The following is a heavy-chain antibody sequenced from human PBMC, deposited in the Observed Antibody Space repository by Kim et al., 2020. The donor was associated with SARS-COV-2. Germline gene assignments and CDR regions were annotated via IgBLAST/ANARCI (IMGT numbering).Heavy chain of an antibody. CDR1: GFTFSSYG. J-gene: IGHJ6*02. CDR3: ARSVPRDGYNSGYYYYYYGMDV. V-gene: IGHV3-33*01. Sequence: GGSLRLSCAASGFTFSSYGMHWVRQAPGKGLEWVAVIWYDGSNKYYADSVKGRFTISRDNSKNTLYLQMNSLRAEDTAVYYCARSVPRDGYNSGYYYYYYGMDVWGQGTTVTVSS. CDR2: IWYDGSNK. D-gene: IGHD1-1*01.